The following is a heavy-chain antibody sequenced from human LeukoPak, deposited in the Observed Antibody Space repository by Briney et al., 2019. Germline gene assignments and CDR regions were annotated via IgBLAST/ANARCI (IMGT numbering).Heavy chain of an antibody. J-gene: IGHJ6*02. Sequence: PGGSLRLSRAASGFTFSSYGMHWVRQAPGKGLEWVAVIWYGGSNKYYADSVKGRFTISRDNSKNTLYLQMNSLRAEDTAVYYCAQGSTSCYAMPCYGMDVWGQGTTVTVSS. CDR3: AQGSTSCYAMPCYGMDV. CDR2: IWYGGSNK. D-gene: IGHD2-2*01. CDR1: GFTFSSYG. V-gene: IGHV3-33*01.